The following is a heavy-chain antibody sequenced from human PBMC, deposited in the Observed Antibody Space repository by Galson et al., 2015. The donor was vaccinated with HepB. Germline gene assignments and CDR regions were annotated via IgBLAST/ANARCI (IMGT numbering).Heavy chain of an antibody. V-gene: IGHV4-39*01. CDR2: IYYSGST. Sequence: ETLSLTCTVSGGSISSSSYYWGWIRQPPGKGLEWIGSIYYSGSTYYNPSLKSRVTISVDTSKNQFSLKLSSVTAADTAVYYCARHSSGWYMEIGAFDIWGQGTMVTVSS. D-gene: IGHD6-19*01. CDR1: GGSISSSSYY. CDR3: ARHSSGWYMEIGAFDI. J-gene: IGHJ3*02.